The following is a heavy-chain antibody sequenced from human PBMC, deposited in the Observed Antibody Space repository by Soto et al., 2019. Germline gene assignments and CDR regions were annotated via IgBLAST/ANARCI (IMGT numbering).Heavy chain of an antibody. J-gene: IGHJ3*02. CDR3: AKGPHSSLLIDYGDGHDAFDI. V-gene: IGHV3-23*01. D-gene: IGHD4-17*01. CDR2: ISGSGGST. CDR1: GFTFSSYA. Sequence: GGSLRLSCAASGFTFSSYAMSWVRQAPGKGLEWVSAISGSGGSTYYADSVKGRFTISRDNSKNTLYLQMNSLRAEDTAVYYCAKGPHSSLLIDYGDGHDAFDIWGQGTMVTVSS.